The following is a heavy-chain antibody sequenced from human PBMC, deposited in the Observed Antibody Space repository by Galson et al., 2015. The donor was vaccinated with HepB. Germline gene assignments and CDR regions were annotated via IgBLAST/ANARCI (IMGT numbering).Heavy chain of an antibody. J-gene: IGHJ4*02. Sequence: SLRLSCAASGFTFSSYGMHWVRQAPGKGLEWVAVISYDGSSKYYADSVKGRFTISRDNSKNTLYLQMNSLRAEDTAVYYCAKDSDSSGSVLGAYWGPGTLVTVSS. CDR3: AKDSDSSGSVLGAY. CDR1: GFTFSSYG. V-gene: IGHV3-30*18. CDR2: ISYDGSSK. D-gene: IGHD3-22*01.